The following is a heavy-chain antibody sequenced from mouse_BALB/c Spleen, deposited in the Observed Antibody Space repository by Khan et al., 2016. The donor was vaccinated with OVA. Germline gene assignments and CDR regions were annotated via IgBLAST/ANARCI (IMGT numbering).Heavy chain of an antibody. CDR1: GYSITSGYG. Sequence: EVQLVETGPGLVKPSQSLSLTCTVTGYSITSGYGWNWIRQFPGNKLEWMGYISYSGSTNYNPSLKSRISITRDTSKNQFFLQLNSVTTEDTATYYYARTARIKYWGQGTTLTVSS. V-gene: IGHV3-2*02. CDR2: ISYSGST. D-gene: IGHD1-2*01. CDR3: ARTARIKY. J-gene: IGHJ2*01.